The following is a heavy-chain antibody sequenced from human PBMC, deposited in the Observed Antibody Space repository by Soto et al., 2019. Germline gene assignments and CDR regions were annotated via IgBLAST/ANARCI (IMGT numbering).Heavy chain of an antibody. V-gene: IGHV1-18*01. CDR3: AGEPNYFDS. J-gene: IGHJ4*02. CDR2: ISAYNGNT. CDR1: GYTFTSYG. Sequence: QVQLVQSGAEVKKPGASVKVSCKASGYTFTSYGISWVRQAPGQGLEWMGWISAYNGNTKYTQKLQGRVTMTTDTSTSTACWVLGSLGSDETAVYYCAGEPNYFDSWDQGTLVTVSS.